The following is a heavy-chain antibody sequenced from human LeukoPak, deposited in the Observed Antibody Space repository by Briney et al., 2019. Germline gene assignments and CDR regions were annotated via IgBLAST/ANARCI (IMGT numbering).Heavy chain of an antibody. D-gene: IGHD3-9*01. CDR3: ARNPPNLRYFDWLSGPENWFDP. V-gene: IGHV1-46*01. CDR1: GYTFTSYY. J-gene: IGHJ5*02. CDR2: INPSGGST. Sequence: GASVKVSCKASGYTFTSYYMHWVRQAPGQGLEWMGIINPSGGSTSYAQKFQGRVTMTRDTSISTAYMELSRLRSDDTAVYYCARNPPNLRYFDWLSGPENWFDPWGQGTLVTVSS.